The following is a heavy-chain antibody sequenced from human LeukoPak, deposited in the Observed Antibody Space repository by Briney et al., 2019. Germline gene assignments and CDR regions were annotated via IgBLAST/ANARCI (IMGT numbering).Heavy chain of an antibody. CDR3: ARDLRRGSSSWYVSGGDY. CDR1: GYTFTGYY. J-gene: IGHJ4*02. CDR2: INPNSSGT. V-gene: IGHV1-2*02. D-gene: IGHD6-13*01. Sequence: ASVKVSCKASGYTFTGYYMHWVRQAAGQGLEWKGWINPNSSGTNYAQKFQGRVTMTRDTSISTAYMELSRLRSDDTAVYYCARDLRRGSSSWYVSGGDYWGQGTLVTVSS.